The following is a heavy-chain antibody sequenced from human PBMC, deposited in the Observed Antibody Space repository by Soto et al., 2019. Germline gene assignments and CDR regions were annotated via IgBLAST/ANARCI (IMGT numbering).Heavy chain of an antibody. CDR1: GGSISSYY. D-gene: IGHD1-20*01. Sequence: SETLSLTCTVSGGSISSYYWSWIRQPPGKGLEWIAYISYSGSTNYNPSLKSRVTISVDTSENQFSLKLNSVTAADTALYYCARGGITGTRGAFDVWGRGTMVTVSS. CDR3: ARGGITGTRGAFDV. J-gene: IGHJ3*01. CDR2: ISYSGST. V-gene: IGHV4-59*01.